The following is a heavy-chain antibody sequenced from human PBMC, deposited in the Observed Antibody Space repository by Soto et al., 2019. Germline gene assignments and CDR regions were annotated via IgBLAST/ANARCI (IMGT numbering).Heavy chain of an antibody. D-gene: IGHD2-15*01. CDR1: GFAFGDHA. Sequence: GGSLRLSCAASGFAFGDHAMSWFRQAPGRGLEWVGFLRSKAYGGTTEYAASVKGRFTISRDDSKSIAYLQMNSLSTEDTAVYYCTRAGGSWTYYYYYMDVWGKGTTVTVSS. V-gene: IGHV3-49*03. CDR3: TRAGGSWTYYYYYMDV. CDR2: LRSKAYGGTT. J-gene: IGHJ6*03.